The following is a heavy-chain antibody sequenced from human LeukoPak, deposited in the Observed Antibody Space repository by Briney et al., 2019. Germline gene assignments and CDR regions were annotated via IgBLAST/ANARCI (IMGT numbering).Heavy chain of an antibody. J-gene: IGHJ5*02. CDR2: INPNSGGT. Sequence: ASVKVSCKSFGYTFTSNYMHWVRQAPGQGPEWMGWINPNSGGTNYAQKFQGRVTMTRDTSISTAYMELSRLRSDDTAVYYCARGGDGYNGGGGWFDPWGQGTLVTVSS. V-gene: IGHV1-2*02. CDR1: GYTFTSNY. D-gene: IGHD5-24*01. CDR3: ARGGDGYNGGGGWFDP.